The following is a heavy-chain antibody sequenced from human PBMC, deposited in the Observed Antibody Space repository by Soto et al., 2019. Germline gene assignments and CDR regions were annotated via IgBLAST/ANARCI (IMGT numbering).Heavy chain of an antibody. CDR1: GYTFTGYY. D-gene: IGHD6-13*01. Sequence: ASVKVSCKASGYTFTGYYMHWVRQAPGQGLEWMGWINPNSGGTNYAQKFQGWVTMTRDTSISTAYMELSRLRSDDTAVYYCARGDSSSWLTRNYYYYGMDVWGQGTTVTVSS. CDR2: INPNSGGT. J-gene: IGHJ6*02. V-gene: IGHV1-2*04. CDR3: ARGDSSSWLTRNYYYYGMDV.